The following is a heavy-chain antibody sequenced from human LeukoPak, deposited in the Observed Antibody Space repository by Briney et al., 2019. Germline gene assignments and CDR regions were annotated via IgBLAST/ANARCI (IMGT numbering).Heavy chain of an antibody. CDR1: GYTFTGYY. J-gene: IGHJ6*02. D-gene: IGHD6-13*01. CDR3: ARSKAAGRSYYYYGMDV. Sequence: ASVKVSCKAFGYTFTGYYMHWVRQAPGQGLERMGWINPNSGGTNYAQKFQGRVTMTRDTSTSTVYMELSSLRSEDTAVYYCARSKAAGRSYYYYGMDVWGQGTTVTVSS. CDR2: INPNSGGT. V-gene: IGHV1-2*02.